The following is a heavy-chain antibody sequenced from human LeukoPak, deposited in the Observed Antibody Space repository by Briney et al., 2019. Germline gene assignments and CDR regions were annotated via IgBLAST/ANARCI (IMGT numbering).Heavy chain of an antibody. J-gene: IGHJ6*03. CDR1: GFTFDDYA. CDR3: ARDPGWNDYYYYYYMDV. V-gene: IGHV3-43D*03. CDR2: ISWDGGST. D-gene: IGHD1-1*01. Sequence: GGSLRLSCAASGFTFDDYAMHWVRQAPGKGLEWVSLISWDGGSTYYADSVKGRFTISRDNSKNSLYLQMNSLRAEDTAVYYCARDPGWNDYYYYYYMDVWGKGTTVTVSS.